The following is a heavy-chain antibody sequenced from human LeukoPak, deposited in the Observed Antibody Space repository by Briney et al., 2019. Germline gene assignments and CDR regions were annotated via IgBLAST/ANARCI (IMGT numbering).Heavy chain of an antibody. V-gene: IGHV7-4-1*01. CDR1: GGTFTSYA. Sequence: ASVKVSCKASGGTFTSYAMNWVRQAPGQGLEWMGWINTNTGNPTYAQGFTGRFVFSLDTSVSTAYLQICSLKAEDTAVYYCARGGEAAAGYYYYYGMDVWGQGTTVTVSS. J-gene: IGHJ6*02. CDR3: ARGGEAAAGYYYYYGMDV. D-gene: IGHD6-13*01. CDR2: INTNTGNP.